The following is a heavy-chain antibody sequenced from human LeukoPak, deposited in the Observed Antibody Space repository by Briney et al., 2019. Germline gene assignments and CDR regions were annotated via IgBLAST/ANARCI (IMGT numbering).Heavy chain of an antibody. J-gene: IGHJ6*02. Sequence: SETLSLTCAVYGGSFSGDYWSWIRQPPGKGLEWIGEINHSGSTNYNPSLKSRVTISVDTSKDQFSLKVTSVTAADTAVYYCATVRGARGYYYYGMDVWGQGTTVTVSS. V-gene: IGHV4-34*01. D-gene: IGHD3-10*01. CDR3: ATVRGARGYYYYGMDV. CDR1: GGSFSGDY. CDR2: INHSGST.